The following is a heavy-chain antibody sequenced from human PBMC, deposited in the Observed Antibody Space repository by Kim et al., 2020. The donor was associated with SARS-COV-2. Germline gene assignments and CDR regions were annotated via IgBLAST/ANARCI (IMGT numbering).Heavy chain of an antibody. CDR1: GFTFDDYA. CDR2: ISWNSGSI. Sequence: GGSLRLSCAASGFTFDDYAMHWVRQAPGKGLEWVSGISWNSGSIGYADSVKGRFTISRDNAKNSLYLQMNSLRAEDTALYYCAKDMAVATTLGGGRKLNHRGYYFDYWGQGTLVTVSS. D-gene: IGHD5-12*01. CDR3: AKDMAVATTLGGGRKLNHRGYYFDY. J-gene: IGHJ4*02. V-gene: IGHV3-9*01.